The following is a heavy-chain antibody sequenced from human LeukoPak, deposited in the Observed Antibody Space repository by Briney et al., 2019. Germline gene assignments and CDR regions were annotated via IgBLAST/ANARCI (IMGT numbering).Heavy chain of an antibody. Sequence: GGSLRLSCAASGFTFSSYAMSWVRQAPGKGLEWVSAISGSGGSTYYADSVKGRFTISRDNSKNTLYLQMNSLRAEDTAVYYCAKVGSLAAAGTLYYFDYWGQGTLATVSS. D-gene: IGHD6-13*01. J-gene: IGHJ4*02. CDR1: GFTFSSYA. CDR3: AKVGSLAAAGTLYYFDY. CDR2: ISGSGGST. V-gene: IGHV3-23*01.